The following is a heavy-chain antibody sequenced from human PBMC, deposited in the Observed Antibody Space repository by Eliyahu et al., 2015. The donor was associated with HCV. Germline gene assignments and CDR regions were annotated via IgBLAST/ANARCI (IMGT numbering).Heavy chain of an antibody. D-gene: IGHD5-12*01. J-gene: IGHJ4*02. Sequence: QVQLVQSGAEVKKPGASVKVSCKASGYXFTGYYXHWGRQAPGQGLEWMGWINPNSGGTNYAQKFSGWVTMTRDTSISTAYMELSRLRSDDTAVYYCARSTYEGIIVATIWGRGGFDYWGQGTLVTVSS. CDR3: ARSTYEGIIVATIWGRGGFDY. CDR1: GYXFTGYY. V-gene: IGHV1-2*04. CDR2: INPNSGGT.